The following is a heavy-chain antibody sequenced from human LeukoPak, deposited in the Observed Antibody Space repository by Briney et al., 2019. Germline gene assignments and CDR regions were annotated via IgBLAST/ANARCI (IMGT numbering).Heavy chain of an antibody. CDR1: EFTFSSYS. CDR3: ARDVTYHGGDWFDP. J-gene: IGHJ5*02. Sequence: GGSLRLSCAASEFTFSSYSMSWVRQAPGKGLEWVSYISSTASSIYYADSVKGRFTISRDDAKNSLYLQMNSLRAEDTAVYYCARDVTYHGGDWFDPWGQGTLVTVSS. V-gene: IGHV3-48*04. D-gene: IGHD4-23*01. CDR2: ISSTASSI.